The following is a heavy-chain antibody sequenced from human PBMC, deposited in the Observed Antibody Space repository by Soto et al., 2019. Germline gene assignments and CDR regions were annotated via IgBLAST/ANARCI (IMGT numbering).Heavy chain of an antibody. J-gene: IGHJ4*02. CDR2: VYYNGRT. CDR3: ASDPRMGATDF. Sequence: QVQLQESGPGLVKPSQTLSLTCTVSGGSVSSVSYYWSWIRQPPGKGLEWIGCVYYNGRTTYNPSLMSRARISLDTSKNQFSLKLTSVTAADTAVYYCASDPRMGATDFWGQGPLVTVSS. D-gene: IGHD1-26*01. CDR1: GGSVSSVSYY. V-gene: IGHV4-61*01.